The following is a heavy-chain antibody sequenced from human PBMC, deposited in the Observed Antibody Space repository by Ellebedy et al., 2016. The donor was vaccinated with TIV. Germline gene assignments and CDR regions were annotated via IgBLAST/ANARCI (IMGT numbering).Heavy chain of an antibody. Sequence: GESLKISXAASGFTFSSYAMSWVRQAPGKGLEWVSAISGSGGSTYYADSVKGRFTISRDNSKNTLYLQMNSLRAEDTAVYYCAKDPELLWFGELFPKGLDYWGQGTLVTVSS. V-gene: IGHV3-23*01. CDR1: GFTFSSYA. J-gene: IGHJ4*02. CDR2: ISGSGGST. CDR3: AKDPELLWFGELFPKGLDY. D-gene: IGHD3-10*01.